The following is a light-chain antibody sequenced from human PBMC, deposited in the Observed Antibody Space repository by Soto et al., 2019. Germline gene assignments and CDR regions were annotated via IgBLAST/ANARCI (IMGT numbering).Light chain of an antibody. CDR2: DVT. V-gene: IGLV2-11*01. Sequence: QSALTQPRSVSGSPGQSVTISCTGTSSDVGGYNYVSWYQQHPGKAPKLMIYDVTKRPLGVPDRLSGSKSGNTASLIISGLQAEEEADYYCCSYAGSDFYVFGTGTKLTVL. CDR3: CSYAGSDFYV. CDR1: SSDVGGYNY. J-gene: IGLJ1*01.